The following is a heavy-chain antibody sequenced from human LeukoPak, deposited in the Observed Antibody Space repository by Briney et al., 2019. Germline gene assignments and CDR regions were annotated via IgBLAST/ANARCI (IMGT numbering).Heavy chain of an antibody. CDR3: AKDWWSYGPPHDY. Sequence: GGSLRLSCAASGFTFSSYGMHWVRQAPGKGLEWVAFIRYDGSNKYYADSVKGRFTISRDNSKNTLYLQMNSLRAGDTAVYYCAKDWWSYGPPHDYWGQGTLVTVSS. J-gene: IGHJ4*02. CDR1: GFTFSSYG. D-gene: IGHD2-15*01. V-gene: IGHV3-30*02. CDR2: IRYDGSNK.